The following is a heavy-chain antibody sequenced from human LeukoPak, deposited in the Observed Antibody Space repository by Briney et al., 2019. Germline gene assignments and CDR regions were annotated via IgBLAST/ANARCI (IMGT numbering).Heavy chain of an antibody. CDR1: GYTFTGYY. Sequence: ASVKVSCKASGYTFTGYYMHWVRQAPGQGIERMGWINPNSGGTNYAQKFQGRVTMTRDTSISTAYMELSRLRSDDTAVYYCARDPLGVVVPAAIRGPDYWGQGTLVTVSS. CDR3: ARDPLGVVVPAAIRGPDY. V-gene: IGHV1-2*02. D-gene: IGHD2-2*02. CDR2: INPNSGGT. J-gene: IGHJ4*02.